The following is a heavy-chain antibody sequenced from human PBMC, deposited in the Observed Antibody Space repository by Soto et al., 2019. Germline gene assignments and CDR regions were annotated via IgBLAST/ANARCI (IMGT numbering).Heavy chain of an antibody. CDR1: GFTFSSYS. J-gene: IGHJ4*02. CDR3: ARNYVLWSGYENFDY. Sequence: EVQLVESGGGLVQPGGSLRLSCAASGFTFSSYSMNWVRQAPGKGLEWVSYISSSSSTIYYADSVKGRFTISRDNDKNSLYLQMNSLRDEDTAVYYCARNYVLWSGYENFDYWGQGTLVTVSS. V-gene: IGHV3-48*02. D-gene: IGHD3-3*01. CDR2: ISSSSSTI.